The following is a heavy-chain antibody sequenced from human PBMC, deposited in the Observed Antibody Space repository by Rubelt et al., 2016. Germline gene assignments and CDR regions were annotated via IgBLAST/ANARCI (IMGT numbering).Heavy chain of an antibody. CDR2: INTNTGNP. CDR1: GYTFTSYA. V-gene: IGHV7-4-1*02. Sequence: QVQLVQSGSELKKPGASVKVSCKASGYTFTSYAMNWVRQAPGQGLEWMGWINTNTGNPTYAQGFTGRFVFSLDTSVSRAYLQISSLKAEDTAVYYCARTVLRFLEWLPGPYYFDYWGQGTLVTVSS. J-gene: IGHJ4*02. CDR3: ARTVLRFLEWLPGPYYFDY. D-gene: IGHD3-3*01.